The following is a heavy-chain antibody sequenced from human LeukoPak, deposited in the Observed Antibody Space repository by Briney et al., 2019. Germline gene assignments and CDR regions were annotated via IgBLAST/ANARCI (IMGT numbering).Heavy chain of an antibody. CDR3: ARGAEGHNYGELNS. CDR1: GFTFSTYW. Sequence: PGGSLRLSCAASGFTFSTYWMHWVRQIPGKGLVWLSRIHYDGTYTTYVDSVRGRFTISRDNTKSTLYLQMNSLRADDTAVYYCARGAEGHNYGELNSWVQGTLVTVSS. J-gene: IGHJ4*02. CDR2: IHYDGTYT. D-gene: IGHD5-18*01. V-gene: IGHV3-74*01.